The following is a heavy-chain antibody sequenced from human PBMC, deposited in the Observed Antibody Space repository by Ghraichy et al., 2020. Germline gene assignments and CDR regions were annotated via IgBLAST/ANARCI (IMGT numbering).Heavy chain of an antibody. CDR2: IGSKANTHAT. CDR3: TRVYGNNYLDY. Sequence: GESLNISCAASGFSFSGSAIHWVRQAPGKGLEWVGRIGSKANTHATQYGASAKGRFTISRDESKNTAYLQMNSLKTEDTAVYYCTRVYGNNYLDYWGQGTLVTVSS. D-gene: IGHD5-24*01. CDR1: GFSFSGSA. V-gene: IGHV3-73*01. J-gene: IGHJ4*02.